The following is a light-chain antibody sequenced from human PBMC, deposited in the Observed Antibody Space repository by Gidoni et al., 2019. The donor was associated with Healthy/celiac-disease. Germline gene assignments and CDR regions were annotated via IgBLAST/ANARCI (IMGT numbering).Light chain of an antibody. CDR1: QSVLYSPNNKNY. J-gene: IGKJ1*01. CDR2: WAS. Sequence: DIVMTQSPDSLAVSLGERATINCKSSQSVLYSPNNKNYLAWYQQKPGQPPKLLIYWASTRESGVPDRFSGSGSGTEFTLTISSLQAEDVAVYYCQQYYSTPPWTFGQGTKVEIK. V-gene: IGKV4-1*01. CDR3: QQYYSTPPWT.